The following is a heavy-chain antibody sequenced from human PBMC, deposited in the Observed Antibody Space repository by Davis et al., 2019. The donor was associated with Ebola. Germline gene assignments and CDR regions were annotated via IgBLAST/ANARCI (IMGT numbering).Heavy chain of an antibody. J-gene: IGHJ5*02. CDR2: INHSGST. D-gene: IGHD2-15*01. V-gene: IGHV4-39*07. CDR3: ARGYSNWFDP. Sequence: MPGGSLRLSCTVSGGSVSSGSYYWSWIRQPPGKGLEWIGEINHSGSTNYNPSLKSRVTISVDTSKNQFSLKLSSVTAADTAVYYCARGYSNWFDPWGQGTLVTVSS. CDR1: GGSVSSGSYY.